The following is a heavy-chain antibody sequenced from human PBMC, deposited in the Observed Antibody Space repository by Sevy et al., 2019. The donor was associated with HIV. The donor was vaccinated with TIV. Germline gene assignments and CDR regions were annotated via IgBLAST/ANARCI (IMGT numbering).Heavy chain of an antibody. CDR3: ARGPYGSGSYYKGWFDP. D-gene: IGHD3-10*01. CDR1: GFTFSSYW. CDR2: IKQDGSEK. J-gene: IGHJ5*02. V-gene: IGHV3-7*03. Sequence: GGSLRLSCAASGFTFSSYWMSWVRQAPGKGLEWVANIKQDGSEKYYVDSVKGRFTISRDKAKNSLYLQMNSLRAEDTAVYYCARGPYGSGSYYKGWFDPWGQGTLVTVSS.